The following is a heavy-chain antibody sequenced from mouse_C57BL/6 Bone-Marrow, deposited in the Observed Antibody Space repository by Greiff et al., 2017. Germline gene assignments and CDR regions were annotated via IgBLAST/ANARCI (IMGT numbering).Heavy chain of an antibody. J-gene: IGHJ3*01. CDR1: GYAFSSSW. CDR3: ARYWFAY. CDR2: IYPGDGDT. V-gene: IGHV1-82*01. Sequence: QVQLQQSGPELVKPGAAVKISCKASGYAFSSSWMNWVKQRPGKGLEWIGRIYPGDGDTNYNGKFKGKATLTADKSSSTAYMQLSSLTSEDSAVYFCARYWFAYWGQGTLGTVSA.